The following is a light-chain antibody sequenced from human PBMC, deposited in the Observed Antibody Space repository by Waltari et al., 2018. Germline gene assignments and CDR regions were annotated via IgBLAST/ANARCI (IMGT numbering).Light chain of an antibody. V-gene: IGKV3D-20*02. J-gene: IGKJ1*01. CDR1: QSVSSS. CDR3: QQYSDWPWT. CDR2: AAS. Sequence: VLTQSPATLSLSPGERATLSCRARQSVSSSLAWYHQKPGQAPRFLIYAASSRATGIPDRFSGSGSGTDFTLIISSLEPEDFAVYYCQQYSDWPWTFGQGTKVEIK.